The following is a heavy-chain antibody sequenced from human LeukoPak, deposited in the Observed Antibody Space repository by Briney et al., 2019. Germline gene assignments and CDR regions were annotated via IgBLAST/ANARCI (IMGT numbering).Heavy chain of an antibody. D-gene: IGHD3-22*01. CDR3: ARDGLEYYYDSSGYYFSDY. V-gene: IGHV1-18*01. J-gene: IGHJ4*02. CDR1: GYTFTSYG. CDR2: ISAYNGNT. Sequence: ASVKVSCKASGYTFTSYGISWVRQAPGQGLEWMGWISAYNGNTNYAQKLQGRVTMTTDTSTSTAYMELRSLRSDDTAVYYYARDGLEYYYDSSGYYFSDYWGQGTLVTVSS.